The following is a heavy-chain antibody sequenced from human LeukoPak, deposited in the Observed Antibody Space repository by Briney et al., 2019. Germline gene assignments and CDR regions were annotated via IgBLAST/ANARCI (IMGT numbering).Heavy chain of an antibody. Sequence: SETLSLTCTVSGGSISSYYWSWIRQPPGKGLEWIGYIYYSGNTNYNPSLKSRVTISVDTSKNQFSLKLSSVTAADTAVYYCARAAAGQRAFDYWGQGTLVTVSS. CDR3: ARAAAGQRAFDY. CDR2: IYYSGNT. J-gene: IGHJ4*02. CDR1: GGSISSYY. V-gene: IGHV4-59*01. D-gene: IGHD6-13*01.